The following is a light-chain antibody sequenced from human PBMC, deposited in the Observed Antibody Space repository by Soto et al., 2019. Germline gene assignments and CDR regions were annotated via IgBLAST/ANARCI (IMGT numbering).Light chain of an antibody. CDR3: SSYAL. J-gene: IGLJ2*01. CDR2: NVN. Sequence: QSALTQPASVSGSPGQSITISCTGTSSDIGASDYVSWYQQHPDKAPKLIIYNVNYRPSGISSRFSGSKSGNTASLTISGLQAEDEGDYFCSSYALFGVGTKVTVL. CDR1: SSDIGASDY. V-gene: IGLV2-14*03.